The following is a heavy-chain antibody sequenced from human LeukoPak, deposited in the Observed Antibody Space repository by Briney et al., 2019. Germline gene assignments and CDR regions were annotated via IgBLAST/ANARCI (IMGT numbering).Heavy chain of an antibody. CDR3: TRDWLDASLDY. CDR1: GFSFSDFC. V-gene: IGHV3-7*01. J-gene: IGHJ4*02. CDR2: INHPRTEK. D-gene: IGHD6-19*01. Sequence: GGSLRLSCAASGFSFSDFCMSWVRQAPGKGLEWVAFINHPRTEKYYVDSVEGRFTISRDNAKNSLYLQMNSLRAEDTAIYYCTRDWLDASLDYWGQGVLVTVSS.